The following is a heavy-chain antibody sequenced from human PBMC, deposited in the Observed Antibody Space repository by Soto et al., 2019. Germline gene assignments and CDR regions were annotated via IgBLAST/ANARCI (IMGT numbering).Heavy chain of an antibody. J-gene: IGHJ6*02. CDR1: GFTFSSYG. Sequence: QVQLVESGGGVVQPGRSLRLSCAASGFTFSSYGMHWVRQAPGKGLEWVAVIWYDGSNKYYADSVKGRFTISRDNSKNTLYLQMNSLRAEDTAVYYCARDRTTEPYYYYYGMDVWGQGTTVTVSS. D-gene: IGHD4-17*01. CDR2: IWYDGSNK. CDR3: ARDRTTEPYYYYYGMDV. V-gene: IGHV3-33*01.